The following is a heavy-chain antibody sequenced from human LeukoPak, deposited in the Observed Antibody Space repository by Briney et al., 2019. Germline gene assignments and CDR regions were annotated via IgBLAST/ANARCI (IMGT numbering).Heavy chain of an antibody. D-gene: IGHD6-13*01. CDR1: GDSINSFY. V-gene: IGHV4-59*08. CDR2: IYYSGST. Sequence: SETLSLTCAVSGDSINSFYWSWIRQTPGKGLEWIGYIYYSGSTNYNPSLKSRVTISVDTSKNQFSLKLSSVTAADTAVYYCARHRQQLVMYYFDYWGQGTLVTVSS. J-gene: IGHJ4*02. CDR3: ARHRQQLVMYYFDY.